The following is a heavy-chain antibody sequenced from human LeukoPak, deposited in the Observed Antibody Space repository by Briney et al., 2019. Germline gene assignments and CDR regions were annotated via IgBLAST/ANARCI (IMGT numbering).Heavy chain of an antibody. CDR2: LFDSVNT. CDR3: ATIKRGSIFGYFDF. J-gene: IGHJ4*02. D-gene: IGHD5-18*01. Sequence: SETLSLTCTVSGGSISSHYWSWIRQPPGKGLEWIAYLFDSVNTKDNPSLQSRLTLSADTSKNQSSLRLSSVTAADTAVYYCATIKRGSIFGYFDFWGQGIKVTVSS. CDR1: GGSISSHY. V-gene: IGHV4-59*11.